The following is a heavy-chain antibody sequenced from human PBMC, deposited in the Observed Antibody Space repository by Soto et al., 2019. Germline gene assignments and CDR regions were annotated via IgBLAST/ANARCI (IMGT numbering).Heavy chain of an antibody. V-gene: IGHV3-73*02. CDR3: TGGYCTGGTCYSGYFQH. D-gene: IGHD2-15*01. Sequence: EVQLVQSGGGLVQPGGSLKLACAASGFFFSGSTVHWVPQASGEGLQWVGRIRSKANDYATTYIASVKCRFTISRDDSRNTSYLQMSDLKTEDTAVYYCTGGYCTGGTCYSGYFQHWGQGALVTVFS. CDR2: IRSKANDYAT. J-gene: IGHJ1*01. CDR1: GFFFSGST.